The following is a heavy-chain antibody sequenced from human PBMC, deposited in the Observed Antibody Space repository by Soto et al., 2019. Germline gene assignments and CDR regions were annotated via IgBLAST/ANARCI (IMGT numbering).Heavy chain of an antibody. V-gene: IGHV6-1*01. CDR2: TYYRSKWYN. D-gene: IGHD3-10*01. CDR1: GDSVSSNSAA. CDR3: ARSRAIITVNNWFDP. Sequence: SQTLSLTCAISGDSVSSNSAAWNWIRQSPSRGLEWLGRTYYRSKWYNDYAVSVKSRITINPDTSKNQFSLRLNSVTPEDTAVYYCARSRAIITVNNWFDPWGQGTLVTVSS. J-gene: IGHJ5*02.